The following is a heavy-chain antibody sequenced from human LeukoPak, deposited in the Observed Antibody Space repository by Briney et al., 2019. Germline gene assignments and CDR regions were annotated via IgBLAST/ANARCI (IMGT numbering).Heavy chain of an antibody. CDR1: GYSFTDYW. Sequence: PGESLKISCKTSGYSFTDYWIGWVRQLPGKGLEFLGIIHPSGSQTTYSPSFQGQVTMSVDQSINTAYLQWSSLKASDTAMYYCARPGQQDLEYFQFWGQGTLVIVSS. D-gene: IGHD1-1*01. V-gene: IGHV5-51*01. CDR2: IHPSGSQT. CDR3: ARPGQQDLEYFQF. J-gene: IGHJ1*01.